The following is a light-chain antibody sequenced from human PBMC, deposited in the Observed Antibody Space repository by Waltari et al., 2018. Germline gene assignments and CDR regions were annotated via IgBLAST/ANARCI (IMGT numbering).Light chain of an antibody. V-gene: IGLV2-23*02. J-gene: IGLJ2*01. CDR2: EVI. CDR1: SSDIGNYNL. Sequence: QSALTQPASVSGSPGQSITISCTGLSSDIGNYNLVSWYQQHPGKAPKLMIYEVIKRPSGVSNRFSGSKSGNTASLTISGLQAEDEADYHCCSYASSATFVFGGGTKLTVL. CDR3: CSYASSATFV.